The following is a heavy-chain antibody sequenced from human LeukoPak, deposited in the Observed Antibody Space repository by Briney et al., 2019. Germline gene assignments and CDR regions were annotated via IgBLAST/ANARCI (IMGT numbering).Heavy chain of an antibody. CDR3: ARDSPMQRPGQYSSGDFQPFDYYYGMDV. V-gene: IGHV3-23*01. CDR1: GVTFSSDA. J-gene: IGHJ6*02. D-gene: IGHD6-19*01. CDR2: ISGSGVST. Sequence: GGSLRLSCAASGVTFSSDAMSWVRQALREGLEWVSAISGSGVSTYYADSVKGRFTISRDNSKNTLYLQMNSLRAEDTAVYYCARDSPMQRPGQYSSGDFQPFDYYYGMDVWGPGTTFTVSS.